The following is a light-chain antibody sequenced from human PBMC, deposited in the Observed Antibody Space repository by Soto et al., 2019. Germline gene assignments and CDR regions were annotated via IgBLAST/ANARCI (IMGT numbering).Light chain of an antibody. J-gene: IGLJ3*02. V-gene: IGLV2-11*01. CDR1: NTDLDAYNY. CDR3: CSYADSYSWV. Sequence: QSALTQPRSVSGSPGQSVTISCSGSNTDLDAYNYVSWYQQHPGKAPKVIIYDVTKRPSGVPDRFSGSKSGNTASLTISGLQGEDEGEYYCCSYADSYSWVFGGGTKLTVL. CDR2: DVT.